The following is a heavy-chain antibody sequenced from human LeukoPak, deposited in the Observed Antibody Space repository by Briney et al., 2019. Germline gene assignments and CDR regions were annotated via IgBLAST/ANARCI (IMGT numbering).Heavy chain of an antibody. V-gene: IGHV3-30*02. CDR3: ANGYEFES. Sequence: GGSLRLSCETSGFTFSNYGMHWVRQAPGKGLEWVAFLRYDGSTKYCADSVKGRFTISRDNSKNTLYLQMNSLRPEDTAVYCCANGYEFESWGQGALVTVSS. D-gene: IGHD2-2*01. J-gene: IGHJ4*02. CDR1: GFTFSNYG. CDR2: LRYDGSTK.